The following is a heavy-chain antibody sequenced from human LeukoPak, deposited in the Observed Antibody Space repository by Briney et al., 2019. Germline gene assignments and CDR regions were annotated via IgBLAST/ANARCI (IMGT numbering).Heavy chain of an antibody. D-gene: IGHD3-22*01. CDR1: GGSFSGYY. J-gene: IGHJ6*02. CDR2: INHSGST. V-gene: IGHV4-34*01. CDR3: ARGGYYDQAMDV. Sequence: PSETLSLTCAVYGGSFSGYYWSWIRQPPGKGLEWIGEINHSGSTNYNPSLKSRVAISVDTSKNQFSLKLSSVTAADTAVYYCARGGYYDQAMDVWGQGTTVTVSS.